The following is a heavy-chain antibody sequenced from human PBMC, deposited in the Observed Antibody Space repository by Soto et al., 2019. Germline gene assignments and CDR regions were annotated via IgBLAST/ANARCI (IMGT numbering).Heavy chain of an antibody. J-gene: IGHJ4*02. V-gene: IGHV4-34*01. CDR2: INHSGST. D-gene: IGHD4-17*01. Sequence: QVQLQQWGAGLLKPSETLSLTCAVYGGSFSGYYWSWIRQPPGKGLEWIGEINHSGSTNYNPSLKSRVTISVDTSKNQFSLKLSSVTAADTAVYYCAGTVTTSYYFDYWGQGTLVTVSS. CDR3: AGTVTTSYYFDY. CDR1: GGSFSGYY.